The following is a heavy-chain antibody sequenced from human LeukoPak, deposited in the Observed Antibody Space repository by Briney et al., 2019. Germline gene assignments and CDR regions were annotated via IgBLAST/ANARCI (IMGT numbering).Heavy chain of an antibody. CDR2: IYYSGST. CDR1: GGSISSGSYY. J-gene: IGHJ3*02. CDR3: ARALGAFDI. V-gene: IGHV4-61*10. Sequence: SQTLSLTCTVSGGSISSGSYYWSWIRQPAGKGLEWIGYIYYSGSTYYKPSLKSRVTISVDTSKNQFSLKLSSVTAADTAVYYCARALGAFDIWGQGTMVTVSS.